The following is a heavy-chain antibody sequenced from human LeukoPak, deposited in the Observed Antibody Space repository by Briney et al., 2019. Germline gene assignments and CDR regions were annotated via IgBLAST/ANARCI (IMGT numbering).Heavy chain of an antibody. CDR3: AKDRRLGPYLTGYSILDS. CDR2: ISGSGGST. D-gene: IGHD3-9*01. CDR1: GFTFSSYG. Sequence: GGSLRLSCAASGFTFSSYGMTWVRQTPGKGLEWVSSISGSGGSTYYADSVKGRFTISRDNPKNTLYLQMNSLRAEDTAVYYCAKDRRLGPYLTGYSILDSWGQGTLVTVSS. J-gene: IGHJ4*02. V-gene: IGHV3-23*01.